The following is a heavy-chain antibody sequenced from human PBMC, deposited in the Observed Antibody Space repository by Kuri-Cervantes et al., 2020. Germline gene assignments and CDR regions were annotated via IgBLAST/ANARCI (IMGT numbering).Heavy chain of an antibody. CDR3: ARAGQMVRGLARGGPADY. CDR2: IIPIFGTA. CDR1: GGTFSSYA. V-gene: IGHV1-69*05. Sequence: SVKVSCKASGGTFSSYAISWVRQAPGQGLEWMGGIIPIFGTANYAQKFQGRVTITTDESTSTAYMELSSLRSDDTAVYYCARAGQMVRGLARGGPADYWGQGTLVTVSS. D-gene: IGHD3-10*01. J-gene: IGHJ4*02.